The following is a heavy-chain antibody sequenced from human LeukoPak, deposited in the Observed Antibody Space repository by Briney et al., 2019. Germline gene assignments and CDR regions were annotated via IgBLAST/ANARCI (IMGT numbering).Heavy chain of an antibody. CDR3: AKGPNYDILTGWRKTYNGFDI. Sequence: GGSLRLSCAASGFIFSSYGMHWLRQAPGKGLEWVAFIRYDGSNKYYADSVKGRFTISRDNSKNTLYLQMNSLRAEDTAVYYCAKGPNYDILTGWRKTYNGFDIWGQGTMVTVSS. CDR2: IRYDGSNK. V-gene: IGHV3-30*02. CDR1: GFIFSSYG. D-gene: IGHD3-9*01. J-gene: IGHJ3*02.